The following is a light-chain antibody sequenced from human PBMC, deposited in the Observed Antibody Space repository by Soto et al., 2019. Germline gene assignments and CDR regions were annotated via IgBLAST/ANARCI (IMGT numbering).Light chain of an antibody. CDR2: DAS. CDR1: QSIYTW. J-gene: IGKJ1*01. V-gene: IGKV1-5*01. Sequence: IQMTQSPSSLSASVGDRVTITCRASQSIYTWLAWFQQKPGKAPKLLIYDASNLERGVPSRFSGSGSGTEFTLTISSLQPDDSATYYCQQHNTFWTFGQGTKVDIK. CDR3: QQHNTFWT.